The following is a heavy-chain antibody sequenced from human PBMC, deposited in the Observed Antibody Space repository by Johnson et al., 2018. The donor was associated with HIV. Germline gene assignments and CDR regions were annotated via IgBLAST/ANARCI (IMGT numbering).Heavy chain of an antibody. J-gene: IGHJ3*02. V-gene: IGHV3-7*01. Sequence: MQLVESGGGLVQPGGSLRLSCAASGFTVSRNYMSWVRQAPGKGLEWVANIKQDGSDKYYVDSVKGRVTISRDNARNSLYLQMNSLRAEDTAVYYCTRRSPYDAFDIWGQGTMVTVSS. CDR2: IKQDGSDK. CDR3: TRRSPYDAFDI. CDR1: GFTVSRNY.